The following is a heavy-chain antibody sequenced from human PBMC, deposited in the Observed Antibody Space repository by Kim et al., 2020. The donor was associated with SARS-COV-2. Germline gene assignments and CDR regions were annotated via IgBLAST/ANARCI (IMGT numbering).Heavy chain of an antibody. CDR1: GYTFTSYG. J-gene: IGHJ6*02. Sequence: ASVKVSCKASGYTFTSYGISWVRQAPGQGLEWMGWISAYNGNTNYAQKLQGRVTMTTDTSTSTAYMELRSLRSDETAVYYCARDRIVVVPAATYYYYGMDVWGQGTTVTVSS. D-gene: IGHD2-2*01. CDR3: ARDRIVVVPAATYYYYGMDV. V-gene: IGHV1-18*01. CDR2: ISAYNGNT.